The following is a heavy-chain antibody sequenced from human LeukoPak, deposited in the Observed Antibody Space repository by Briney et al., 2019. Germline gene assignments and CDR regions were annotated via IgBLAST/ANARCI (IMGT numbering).Heavy chain of an antibody. CDR3: AREMISAMINLDA. Sequence: GGSLRLSCAASGFIFSDYYMNWIRQTPGKGLEGIAHISGGSDTIEYTESMKGRFTISRDNAGNSVFLQMDSLRVEDTAIYYCAREMISAMINLDARGQGTPVIVTS. CDR1: GFIFSDYY. CDR2: ISGGSDTI. J-gene: IGHJ4*02. V-gene: IGHV3-11*01. D-gene: IGHD3-16*01.